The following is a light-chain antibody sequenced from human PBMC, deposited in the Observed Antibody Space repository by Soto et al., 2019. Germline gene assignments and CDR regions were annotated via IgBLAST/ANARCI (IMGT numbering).Light chain of an antibody. Sequence: QSALTQPPSASGSPGQSVTISCTGTSRDVGGYNYVSWYQLYPGKAPKLLISEVSKRPSGVPDRFSGSKSGNTASLTVSGLQAEDEADYCCGSYAGNSYVFGSGTKLTVL. V-gene: IGLV2-8*01. CDR1: SRDVGGYNY. CDR3: GSYAGNSYV. CDR2: EVS. J-gene: IGLJ1*01.